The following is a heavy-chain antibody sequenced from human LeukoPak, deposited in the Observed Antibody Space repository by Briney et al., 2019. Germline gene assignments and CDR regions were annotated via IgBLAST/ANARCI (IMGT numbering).Heavy chain of an antibody. V-gene: IGHV3-33*01. Sequence: GGSLRLSCAASGFTFSSYDMHWVRQAPAKGLEWVAVIWYDGSSKYYADSVKGRFTISRDNSKNTLYLQMDSLRAEDTAVYYCARDFELSHWGQGTLVTVSS. CDR1: GFTFSSYD. D-gene: IGHD3-16*02. CDR2: IWYDGSSK. J-gene: IGHJ4*02. CDR3: ARDFELSH.